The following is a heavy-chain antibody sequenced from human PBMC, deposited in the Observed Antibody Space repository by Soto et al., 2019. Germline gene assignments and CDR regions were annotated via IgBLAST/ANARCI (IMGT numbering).Heavy chain of an antibody. V-gene: IGHV3-21*01. D-gene: IGHD4-4*01. CDR2: ISSSSSYV. J-gene: IGHJ4*02. CDR1: GFTLSSYS. CDR3: ARGRGLSNYGLGY. Sequence: GGSLRLSCAASGFTLSSYSMNWVRQAPGKGLEWVSSISSSSSYVYYADSVKGRFTISRDNAKNSLYLQMNSLRAEDTAVYYCARGRGLSNYGLGYWGQGTRVTVSS.